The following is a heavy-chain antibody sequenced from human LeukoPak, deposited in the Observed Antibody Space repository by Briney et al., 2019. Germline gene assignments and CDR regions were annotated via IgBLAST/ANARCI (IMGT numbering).Heavy chain of an antibody. CDR1: GFTFSSYE. V-gene: IGHV3-33*08. CDR2: IWYDGSKK. Sequence: GGSLRLSCAASGFTFSSYEMNWVRQAPGKGLEWVAVIWYDGSKKYYADSVKGRFTISRDNSKNTVDLQMNSLRAEDTAVYYCARVHVSYLDYWGQGTLVTVSS. CDR3: ARVHVSYLDY. J-gene: IGHJ4*02.